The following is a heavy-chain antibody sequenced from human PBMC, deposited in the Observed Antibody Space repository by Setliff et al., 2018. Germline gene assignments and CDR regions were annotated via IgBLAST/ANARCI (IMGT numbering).Heavy chain of an antibody. Sequence: GGPVKVSCKVSGYTLTELSMHWVRQAPGKGLEWMGGFDPEDGETIYAQKFQGRVTMTEDTSTDTAYMELSSLRSEDTTVYYCATSVSWIQLVLYPQGHPEPFDYWGQGTLVTVSS. V-gene: IGHV1-24*01. CDR2: FDPEDGET. CDR3: ATSVSWIQLVLYPQGHPEPFDY. J-gene: IGHJ4*02. D-gene: IGHD5-18*01. CDR1: GYTLTELS.